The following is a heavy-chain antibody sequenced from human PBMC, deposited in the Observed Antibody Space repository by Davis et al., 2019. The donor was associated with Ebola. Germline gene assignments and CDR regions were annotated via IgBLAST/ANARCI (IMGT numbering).Heavy chain of an antibody. CDR2: IYSGGRT. V-gene: IGHV3-53*01. Sequence: GGSLRLSCAASGFTVSSNYMSWVRQAPGKGLEWVSVIYSGGRTYYADSVKGRFTISRDNSKNTLYLQMNSLRAEDTAVYYCAREAYSSSSYYYYGMDVWGQGTTVTVSS. J-gene: IGHJ6*02. CDR1: GFTVSSNY. D-gene: IGHD6-6*01. CDR3: AREAYSSSSYYYYGMDV.